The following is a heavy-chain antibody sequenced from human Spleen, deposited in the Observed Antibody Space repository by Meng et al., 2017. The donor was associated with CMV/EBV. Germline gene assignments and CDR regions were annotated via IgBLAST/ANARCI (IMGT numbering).Heavy chain of an antibody. Sequence: GGSLRLSCATSGFTFSTYAMAWVRQAPGKGLEWVANIKQDGNEKYYVDSVKGRFTISSDSARNSLYLQMNSLRAEDTAVYYCARARSGTYYHFDFWGQGTLVTVSS. D-gene: IGHD1-26*01. CDR3: ARARSGTYYHFDF. J-gene: IGHJ4*02. CDR2: IKQDGNEK. V-gene: IGHV3-7*01. CDR1: GFTFSTYA.